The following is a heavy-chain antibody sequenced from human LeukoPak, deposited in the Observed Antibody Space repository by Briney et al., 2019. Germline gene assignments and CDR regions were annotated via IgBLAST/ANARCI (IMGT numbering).Heavy chain of an antibody. CDR2: IWYDGSNK. CDR3: ARDAHLRYSSSWYGDWFDP. D-gene: IGHD6-13*01. V-gene: IGHV3-33*01. Sequence: GGSLRLSCAASGFTFSSYGMHWVRQAPGKGLEWVAVIWYDGSNKYYADSVKGRFTISRDNSKNTLYLQMNSLSAEDTAVYYCARDAHLRYSSSWYGDWFDPWGQGTLVTVSS. J-gene: IGHJ5*02. CDR1: GFTFSSYG.